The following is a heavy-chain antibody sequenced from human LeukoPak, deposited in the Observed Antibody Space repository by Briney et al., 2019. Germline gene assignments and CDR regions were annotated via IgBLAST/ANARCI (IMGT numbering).Heavy chain of an antibody. CDR3: ARDWNSSGYYPVHAFDI. Sequence: GASVKVSCKASGGTFSSYAISWVRQAPGQGLEWMGRIIPIFGTANYAQKFQGRVTITTDESTSTAYMELSSLRAEETAVYYCARDWNSSGYYPVHAFDIWGQGTMVTVSS. CDR2: IIPIFGTA. CDR1: GGTFSSYA. J-gene: IGHJ3*02. D-gene: IGHD3-22*01. V-gene: IGHV1-69*05.